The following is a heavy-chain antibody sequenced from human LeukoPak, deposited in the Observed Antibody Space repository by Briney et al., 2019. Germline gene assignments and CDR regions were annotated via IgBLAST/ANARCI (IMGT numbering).Heavy chain of an antibody. CDR3: AREGASYCSSTSCYSWFDP. Sequence: PSETLSLTCTVSGGSISSHYWSWIRQPPGKGLEWIGYIYYSGSTNYNPSLKSRVTISVDTSKNQFSLKLSSVTAADTAVYYCAREGASYCSSTSCYSWFDPWGQGTLVTVSS. D-gene: IGHD2-2*01. CDR2: IYYSGST. J-gene: IGHJ5*02. CDR1: GGSISSHY. V-gene: IGHV4-59*11.